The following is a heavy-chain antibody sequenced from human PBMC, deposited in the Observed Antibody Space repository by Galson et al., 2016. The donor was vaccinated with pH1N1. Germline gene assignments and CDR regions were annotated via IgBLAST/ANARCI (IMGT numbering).Heavy chain of an antibody. J-gene: IGHJ4*03. CDR2: ISTYTGNA. D-gene: IGHD2-15*01. V-gene: IGHV1-18*01. CDR3: ASRRNLECSGGSCYLDY. CDR1: GYTFTTYG. Sequence: SVKVSCKASGYTFTTYGIDWVRQAPGQGLEWMGWISTYTGNAKYAQKFQGRLTLTTDPFTNIAYMDLGSLTSDDTATYFCASRRNLECSGGSCYLDYWGPGTLVTVSA.